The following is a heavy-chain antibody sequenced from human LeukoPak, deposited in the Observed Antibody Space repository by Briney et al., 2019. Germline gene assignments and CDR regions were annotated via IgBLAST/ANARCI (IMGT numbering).Heavy chain of an antibody. CDR1: GFTFSSYS. CDR2: ISSSSSTI. D-gene: IGHD3-3*01. V-gene: IGHV3-48*04. CDR3: ARGFGRSGYTD. Sequence: GGSLRLSCAASGFTFSSYSMNWVRQAPGKGLEWVSYISSSSSTIYYADSVKGRFTISRDNAENSLYLQMNSLRAEDTAVYYCARGFGRSGYTDWGQGTLVTVSS. J-gene: IGHJ4*02.